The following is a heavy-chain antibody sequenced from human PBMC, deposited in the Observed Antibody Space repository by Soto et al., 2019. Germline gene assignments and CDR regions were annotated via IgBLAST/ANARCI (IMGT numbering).Heavy chain of an antibody. D-gene: IGHD1-1*01. CDR1: GFTFSSYS. Sequence: GGSLRLSCAASGFTFSSYSMNWVRQAPGKGLEWVSSISSSSSYIYYADSVKGRFTISRDNAKNSLYLQMNSLRAEDTAVYYCASTTGTTSSYYYGMDVWGQGTTVTVSS. J-gene: IGHJ6*02. CDR3: ASTTGTTSSYYYGMDV. V-gene: IGHV3-21*01. CDR2: ISSSSSYI.